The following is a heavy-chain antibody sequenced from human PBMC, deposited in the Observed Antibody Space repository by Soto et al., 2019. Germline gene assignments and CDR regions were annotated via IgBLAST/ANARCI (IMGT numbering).Heavy chain of an antibody. V-gene: IGHV3-23*01. Sequence: EVQLLESGGGLVQPGGSLRLACAASGFSFNSYAMVCVRQAPGKGLVWVSVISARGGSSYLADPVKGRFTLSTDNSKHVLSLEMNNVRAEDTATYFCAISSIDYSASIDRWGQGTLALVSS. CDR2: ISARGGSS. CDR1: GFSFNSYA. J-gene: IGHJ5*02. D-gene: IGHD1-26*01. CDR3: AISSIDYSASIDR.